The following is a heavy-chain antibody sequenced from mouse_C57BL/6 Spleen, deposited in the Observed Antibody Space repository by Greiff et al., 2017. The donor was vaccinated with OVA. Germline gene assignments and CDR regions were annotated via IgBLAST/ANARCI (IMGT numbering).Heavy chain of an antibody. CDR1: GYTFTSYW. V-gene: IGHV1-69*01. Sequence: QVQLQQSGAELVMPGASVKLSCKASGYTFTSYWMHWVKQRPGQGLEWIGEIDPSDSYTNYNQKFKGKSTLTVDKSSSTAYMQLSSLTSEDSAVYYCARGGLEDYWGQGTSVTVSS. CDR3: ARGGLEDY. J-gene: IGHJ4*01. CDR2: IDPSDSYT.